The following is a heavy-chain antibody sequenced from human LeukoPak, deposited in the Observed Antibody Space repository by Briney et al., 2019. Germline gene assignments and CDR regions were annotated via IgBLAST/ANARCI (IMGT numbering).Heavy chain of an antibody. CDR2: IDHSGST. CDR3: ARPTSKLGSFDY. J-gene: IGHJ4*02. D-gene: IGHD2/OR15-2a*01. CDR1: GGSISSNW. V-gene: IGHV4-4*02. Sequence: SETLSLTCAVSGGSISSNWWSWVRQPPGKGLEWIGEIDHSGSTNYNPSLKSRITISVDTSKNQFSLKLSSVTAADTAVYYCARPTSKLGSFDYWGQGTLVTVSS.